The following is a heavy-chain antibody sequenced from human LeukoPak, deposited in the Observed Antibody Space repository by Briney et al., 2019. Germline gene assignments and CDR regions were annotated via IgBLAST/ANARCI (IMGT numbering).Heavy chain of an antibody. D-gene: IGHD3-16*01. J-gene: IGHJ3*02. CDR3: ARDPGRQVGAFDI. CDR1: GGSIRSYY. Sequence: SETLSLACTVSGGSIRSYYWSWIRQPPGKGLEWIGYIYYSGSTNYNPSLKSRVTISVDTSKNQFSLKLSSVTAADTAVYYCARDPGRQVGAFDIWGQGTMVTVSS. V-gene: IGHV4-59*01. CDR2: IYYSGST.